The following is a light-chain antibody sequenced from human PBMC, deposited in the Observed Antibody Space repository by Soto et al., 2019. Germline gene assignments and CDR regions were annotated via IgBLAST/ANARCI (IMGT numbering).Light chain of an antibody. J-gene: IGKJ5*01. CDR1: QTVRNNY. V-gene: IGKV3D-20*02. CDR2: DAS. CDR3: QQRSNWRGT. Sequence: EFVLTQSPGTLSLYQGERATLSCRASQTVRNNYLAWYPQKPGQAPRLLIYDASNRATGIPARFSGSVSGTDFTLTISSLEPEDFAVYYCQQRSNWRGTFGQGTRLEIK.